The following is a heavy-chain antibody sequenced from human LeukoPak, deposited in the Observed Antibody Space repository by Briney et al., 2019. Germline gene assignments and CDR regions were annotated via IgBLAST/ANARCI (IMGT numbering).Heavy chain of an antibody. CDR1: GGTLSRYG. Sequence: GSSVKVSCKASGGTLSRYGITWVRQAPGQGLEWMGRIIPIFGTANYAQKFQGRVTITTDESTSTAYMELSSLRSEDTAVYYCARVVDTPTFDIWGQGTMVTVSS. CDR3: ARVVDTPTFDI. D-gene: IGHD3/OR15-3a*01. V-gene: IGHV1-69*05. CDR2: IIPIFGTA. J-gene: IGHJ3*02.